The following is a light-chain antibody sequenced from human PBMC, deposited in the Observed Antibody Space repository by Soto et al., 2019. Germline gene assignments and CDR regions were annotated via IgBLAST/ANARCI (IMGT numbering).Light chain of an antibody. Sequence: EIVLTQSPGTLSLSPGERATLSCRASQTISSDYMAWYQQKPGQAPRLLIYSASSRNTGIPDRFTGSGSGTDFTLTISRLEPADFAVYFCQQYSSFHRTFGQGTKLEI. CDR3: QQYSSFHRT. CDR2: SAS. J-gene: IGKJ2*02. V-gene: IGKV3-20*01. CDR1: QTISSDY.